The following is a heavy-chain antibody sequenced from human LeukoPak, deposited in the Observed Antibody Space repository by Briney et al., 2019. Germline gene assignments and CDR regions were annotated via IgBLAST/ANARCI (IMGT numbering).Heavy chain of an antibody. J-gene: IGHJ4*02. Sequence: GRSLRLSCAASGFTFSSYGMHWVLQAPGKGLEWVAVIWYDGSNKYYADSVKGRFTISRDNSKNTLYLQMNSLRAEDTAVYYCATNKAGVVPAAPFDYWGQGTLVTASS. V-gene: IGHV3-33*01. CDR2: IWYDGSNK. D-gene: IGHD2-2*01. CDR3: ATNKAGVVPAAPFDY. CDR1: GFTFSSYG.